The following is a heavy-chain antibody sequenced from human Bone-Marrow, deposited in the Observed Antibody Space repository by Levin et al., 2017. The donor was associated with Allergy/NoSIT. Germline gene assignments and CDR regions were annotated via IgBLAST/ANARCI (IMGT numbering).Heavy chain of an antibody. CDR3: ARSGIAVAGKEEVDY. V-gene: IGHV1-2*02. J-gene: IGHJ4*02. Sequence: GASVKVSCKASGYTFTGYYMHWVRQAPGQGLEWMGWINPNSGGTNYAQKFQGRVTMTRDTSISTAYMELSRLRSDDTAVYYCARSGIAVAGKEEVDYWGQGTLVTVSS. D-gene: IGHD6-19*01. CDR1: GYTFTGYY. CDR2: INPNSGGT.